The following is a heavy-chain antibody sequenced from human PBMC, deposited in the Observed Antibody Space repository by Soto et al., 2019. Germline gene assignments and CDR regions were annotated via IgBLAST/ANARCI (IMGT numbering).Heavy chain of an antibody. D-gene: IGHD4-17*01. V-gene: IGHV1-46*01. CDR1: GYTFTSYY. Sequence: GASVKVSCKASGYTFTSYYMHWVRQAPGQGLEWMGIINPSGGSTSYAQKFQGRVTMTRDTSTSTVYMELSGLRSEDTAVYYCAREPPNHGDSYWYFDLWGRGTLVTVSS. J-gene: IGHJ2*01. CDR2: INPSGGST. CDR3: AREPPNHGDSYWYFDL.